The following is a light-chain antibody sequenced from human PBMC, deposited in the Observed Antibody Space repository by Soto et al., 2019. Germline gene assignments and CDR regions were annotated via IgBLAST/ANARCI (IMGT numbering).Light chain of an antibody. CDR1: SSDVGGYNY. CDR3: SSYTSSTWV. Sequence: LTQPASVSGSPGQSITISCTGTSSDVGGYNYVSWYQQHPGKAPKLMIYDVSNRPSGVSNRFSGSKSGNTASLTISGLQAEDEADYYCSSYTSSTWVFGTGTKVTVL. J-gene: IGLJ1*01. V-gene: IGLV2-14*01. CDR2: DVS.